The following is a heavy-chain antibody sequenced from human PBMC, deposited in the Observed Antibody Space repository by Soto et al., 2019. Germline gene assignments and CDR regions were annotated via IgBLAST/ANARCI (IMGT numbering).Heavy chain of an antibody. J-gene: IGHJ5*02. CDR3: ARIGVVVVAATVGYNWFDP. Sequence: QVTLKEAGPVLLKPPETLTLTCTVSGFSLSNARMGVSWIRQPPGKALELLAHIFSYDEKSYSTSLKSRLTSSKDTSKSQVVLTMTFMDPVDTATYYCARIGVVVVAATVGYNWFDPWGQGTLVTVAS. CDR1: GFSLSNARMG. V-gene: IGHV2-26*01. D-gene: IGHD2-15*01. CDR2: IFSYDEK.